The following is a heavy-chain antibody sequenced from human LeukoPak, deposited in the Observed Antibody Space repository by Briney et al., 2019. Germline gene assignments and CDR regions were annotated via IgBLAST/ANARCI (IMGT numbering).Heavy chain of an antibody. V-gene: IGHV1-2*02. J-gene: IGHJ3*02. Sequence: ASVKVSCKASGYTFTDYYMHWVRQALGQGLEWMGWINPNSGGTNYAQKFQGRVTMTRDTSISTAYMELNTLRSDDTAVYYCARGWQGAFDIWGRGTMVTVSS. CDR2: INPNSGGT. D-gene: IGHD2-15*01. CDR1: GYTFTDYY. CDR3: ARGWQGAFDI.